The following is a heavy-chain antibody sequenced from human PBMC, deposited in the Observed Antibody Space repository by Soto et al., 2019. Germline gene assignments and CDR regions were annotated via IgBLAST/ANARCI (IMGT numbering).Heavy chain of an antibody. J-gene: IGHJ4*02. V-gene: IGHV3-9*01. D-gene: IGHD6-13*01. CDR3: AKDMRRRSIAAADAFDY. CDR1: GFTFDDYA. CDR2: ISWNSGNI. Sequence: EVPLVESGGGSVQPGRSLRLSCAASGFTFDDYAMHWVRQAPGKGLEWVSGISWNSGNIVYADSVKGRFTISRDNAKNSLYLQMDSLRAEDTALYYCAKDMRRRSIAAADAFDYWGQGTLVTVSS.